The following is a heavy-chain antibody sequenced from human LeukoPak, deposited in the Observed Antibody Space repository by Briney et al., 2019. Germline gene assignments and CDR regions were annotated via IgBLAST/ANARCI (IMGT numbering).Heavy chain of an antibody. CDR1: GFTFSSYG. CDR2: IWYDGSNK. Sequence: PGRSLRLSCAASGFTFSSYGMHWVRQAPGKGLEWVAVIWYDGSNKYYADSVKGRFTISRDNSKNTLYLQMNSLRAEDTAVYYCARFGLTGYYYYYGMDVWGQGTTVTVSS. V-gene: IGHV3-33*01. D-gene: IGHD3-9*01. J-gene: IGHJ6*02. CDR3: ARFGLTGYYYYYGMDV.